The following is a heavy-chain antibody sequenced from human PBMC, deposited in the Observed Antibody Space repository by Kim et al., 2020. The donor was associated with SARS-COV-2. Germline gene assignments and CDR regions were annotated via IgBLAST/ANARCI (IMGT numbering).Heavy chain of an antibody. D-gene: IGHD2-15*01. CDR1: GGSISSSSYY. CDR2: IYYSGST. V-gene: IGHV4-39*01. CDR3: ARQDCSGGSCYHDGGAGDI. J-gene: IGHJ3*02. Sequence: SETLSLTCTVSGGSISSSSYYWGWIRQPPGKGLEWIGSIYYSGSTYYNPSLKSRVTIYVDTSKNQFSLKLSSVTAADTAVYYCARQDCSGGSCYHDGGAGDIWGQGTMVTVSS.